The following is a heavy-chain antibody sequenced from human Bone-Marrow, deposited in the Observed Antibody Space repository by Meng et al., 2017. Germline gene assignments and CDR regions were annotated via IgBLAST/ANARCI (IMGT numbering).Heavy chain of an antibody. J-gene: IGHJ5*02. Sequence: QPQLQESGPGLVRPSAALSLTCSVSGGSISTSGYYWVWIRQPPGKGLEWIGSIGHSGFTYYTPSLKSRVTVSIDTSRNQFSLWLTSVTAADTAVYYCVRSSAWVRTGFDPWGQGTLVTVSS. CDR1: GGSISTSGYY. V-gene: IGHV4-39*01. CDR2: IGHSGFT. D-gene: IGHD6-19*01. CDR3: VRSSAWVRTGFDP.